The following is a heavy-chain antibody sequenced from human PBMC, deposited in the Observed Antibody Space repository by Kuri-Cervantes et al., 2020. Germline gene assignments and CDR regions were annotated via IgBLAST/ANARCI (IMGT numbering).Heavy chain of an antibody. CDR3: ARGLVVVPAARKVGAFDI. D-gene: IGHD2-2*01. J-gene: IGHJ3*02. Sequence: GSLRLSCAASGFTFSDYYMSWIRQPPGKGLEWIGEINHSGSTNYNPSLKSRVTISVDTSKNQFSLKLSSVTAADTAVYYCARGLVVVPAARKVGAFDIWGQGTMVTVSS. CDR2: INHSGST. V-gene: IGHV4-34*01. CDR1: GFTFSDYY.